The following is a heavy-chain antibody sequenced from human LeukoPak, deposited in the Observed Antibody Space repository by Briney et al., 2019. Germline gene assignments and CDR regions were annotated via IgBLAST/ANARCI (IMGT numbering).Heavy chain of an antibody. CDR1: GYTFTSYD. CDR3: ARGMEPLNLYYMDV. Sequence: SVKVSCKASGYTFTSYDINWVRQATGQGLEWMGWMNPNSGNTGYAQKFQGRVTMTRNTSISTAYMELSSLRSEDTAVYYCARGMEPLNLYYMDVWGKGTTVTVSS. D-gene: IGHD1-26*01. V-gene: IGHV1-8*01. J-gene: IGHJ6*03. CDR2: MNPNSGNT.